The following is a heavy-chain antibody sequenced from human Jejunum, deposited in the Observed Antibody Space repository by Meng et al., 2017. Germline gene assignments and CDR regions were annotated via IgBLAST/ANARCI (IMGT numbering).Heavy chain of an antibody. D-gene: IGHD2-8*01. CDR3: ARDFEALNGV. V-gene: IGHV4-4*02. Sequence: QVQLQGSGPGLVKPWGTLSLTCAVSGDSISSSYWWSWVRQSPGKGLEWIGEIYHSGTTNYNPSLKSRVTLPVDKSKNQFSLNLSSVTAADTAVYFCARDFEALNGVWGQGTLVTVSS. J-gene: IGHJ1*01. CDR2: IYHSGTT. CDR1: GDSISSSYW.